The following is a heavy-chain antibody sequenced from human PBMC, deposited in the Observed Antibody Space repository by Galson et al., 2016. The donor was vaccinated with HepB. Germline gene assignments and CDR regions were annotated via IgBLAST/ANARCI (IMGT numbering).Heavy chain of an antibody. CDR3: TRDRRRGDAGRYFDY. D-gene: IGHD5-12*01. Sequence: SLRLSCAASGFTFSDYYMSWIRQAPGKGLEWVSYISSSSSFTNYADSVKGRVTISRDHAENSQYLDVNSLRADDTAVYYCTRDRRRGDAGRYFDYWGRGTLVTVSS. V-gene: IGHV3-11*05. J-gene: IGHJ4*02. CDR1: GFTFSDYY. CDR2: ISSSSSFT.